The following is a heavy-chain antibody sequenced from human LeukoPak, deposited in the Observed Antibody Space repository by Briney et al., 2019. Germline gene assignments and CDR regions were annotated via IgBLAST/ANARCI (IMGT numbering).Heavy chain of an antibody. V-gene: IGHV3-23*01. D-gene: IGHD3-9*01. CDR2: ISGSGGST. CDR3: AKDRSDILTGLDY. Sequence: PGGSLRLSCAASGFTFSIYAMSWVRQAPGKGLEGVSAISGSGGSTYYADSVKGRFTISRDNSKNTLYLQMNSLRAEDTAVYYCAKDRSDILTGLDYWGQGTLVTVSS. J-gene: IGHJ4*02. CDR1: GFTFSIYA.